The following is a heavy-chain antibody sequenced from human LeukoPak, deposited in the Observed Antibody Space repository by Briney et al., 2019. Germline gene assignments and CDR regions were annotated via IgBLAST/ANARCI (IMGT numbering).Heavy chain of an antibody. CDR1: GFTFSSYA. V-gene: IGHV3-23*01. J-gene: IGHJ4*02. D-gene: IGHD3-9*01. Sequence: GGSLRLSCAASGFTFSSYAMSWVRQAPGKGLEWVSAISGSGGSTYYADSVKGRFTISRDNSKNTLYLQMNSLRAEDTAVYYCATKVGGYDILTGYYIFDYWGQGTLVTVS. CDR3: ATKVGGYDILTGYYIFDY. CDR2: ISGSGGST.